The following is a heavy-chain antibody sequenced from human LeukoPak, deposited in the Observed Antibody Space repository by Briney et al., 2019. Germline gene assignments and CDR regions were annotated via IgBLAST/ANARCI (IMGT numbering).Heavy chain of an antibody. CDR2: VIPIFGTA. CDR1: GGTFSSYA. Sequence: SVKVSCKASGGTFSSYAISWVRQAPGRGLEWMGGVIPIFGTANYAQKFQGRVTITTDESTSTAYMELSSLRSEDTAVYYCARRITMVRGVIISWFDPWGQGTLVTVSS. V-gene: IGHV1-69*05. D-gene: IGHD3-10*01. J-gene: IGHJ5*02. CDR3: ARRITMVRGVIISWFDP.